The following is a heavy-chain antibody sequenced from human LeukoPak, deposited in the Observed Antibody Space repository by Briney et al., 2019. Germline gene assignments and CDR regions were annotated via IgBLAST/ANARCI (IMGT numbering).Heavy chain of an antibody. CDR1: GYTFTSYG. CDR2: ISAYNGNT. CDR3: AREGFDY. D-gene: IGHD3-10*01. J-gene: IGHJ4*02. V-gene: IGHV1-18*01. Sequence: ASVKVSCKASGYTFTSYGISWVRQAPGQGLEWMGWISAYNGNTNYAQKFQGRVTITWDTSISTAYMELSSLRSEDTAVYYCAREGFDYWGQGTLVTVSS.